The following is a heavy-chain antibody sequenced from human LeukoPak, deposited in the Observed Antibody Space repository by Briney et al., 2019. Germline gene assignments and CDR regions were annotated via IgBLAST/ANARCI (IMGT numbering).Heavy chain of an antibody. CDR1: GFTFSSYG. CDR3: AKDVAQLWFRGVNYFDY. J-gene: IGHJ4*02. CDR2: ISYDGGNK. V-gene: IGHV3-30*18. Sequence: GGSLRLSCAASGFTFSSYGMHWVRQAPGKGLEWVAVISYDGGNKYYADSVKGRFTISRDNSKNTLYLQMNSLRAEDTAVYYCAKDVAQLWFRGVNYFDYWGQGTPVTVSS. D-gene: IGHD5-18*01.